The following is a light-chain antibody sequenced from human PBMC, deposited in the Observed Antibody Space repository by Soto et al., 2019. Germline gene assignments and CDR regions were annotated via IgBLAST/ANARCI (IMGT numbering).Light chain of an antibody. Sequence: EVVLTQSPVTLSIAPGERATLSCRASQSFRGLLAWYQQKPGQAPRILIYDEYNRATGIPHRFSGSGSGTDLTLTISSLEPEDSAVYYCQQRHMWPITCGQGTRLEIK. CDR3: QQRHMWPIT. J-gene: IGKJ5*01. V-gene: IGKV3-11*01. CDR2: DEY. CDR1: QSFRGL.